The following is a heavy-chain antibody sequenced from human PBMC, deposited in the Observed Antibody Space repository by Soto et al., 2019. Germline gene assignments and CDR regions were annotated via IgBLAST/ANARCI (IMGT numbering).Heavy chain of an antibody. D-gene: IGHD6-6*01. V-gene: IGHV4-34*01. CDR1: GGSFSGYY. Sequence: SETLSLTCAVYGGSFSGYYWSWIRQPPGKGLEWIGEINHSGSTNYNPSLKSRVTISVDTSKNQFSLKLSSVTAADTAVYYCARGPRRAIAARHGFYFDYWGQGTLVTVSS. CDR3: ARGPRRAIAARHGFYFDY. CDR2: INHSGST. J-gene: IGHJ4*02.